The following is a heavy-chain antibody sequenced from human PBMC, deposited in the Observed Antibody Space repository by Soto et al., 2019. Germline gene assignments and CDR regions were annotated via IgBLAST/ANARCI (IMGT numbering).Heavy chain of an antibody. CDR3: ARRGSGYYSFAFDS. V-gene: IGHV4-39*01. J-gene: IGHJ3*02. CDR2: IYYSGST. CDR1: GGSISSSSYY. D-gene: IGHD3-22*01. Sequence: QLQLQESGPGLVKPSETLSLTCTVSGGSISSSSYYWGWIRQPPGKGLEWIGGIYYSGSTYYNPSVKSRLPISVDTSKNQFSLELSCVTAADTAVYDCARRGSGYYSFAFDSWGRGAMVTVSS.